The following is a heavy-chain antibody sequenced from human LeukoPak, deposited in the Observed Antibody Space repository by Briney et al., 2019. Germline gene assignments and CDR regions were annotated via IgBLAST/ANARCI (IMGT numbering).Heavy chain of an antibody. Sequence: SGTLSLTCAVYGGSFSGYYWSWIRQPPGKGLEWIGEINHSGSTNYNPSLKSRVTISVDTSKNQFSLKLSSVTAADTAVYYCARIKSAPYYFGYWGQGTLVTVSS. J-gene: IGHJ4*02. CDR2: INHSGST. D-gene: IGHD1-14*01. CDR1: GGSFSGYY. V-gene: IGHV4-34*01. CDR3: ARIKSAPYYFGY.